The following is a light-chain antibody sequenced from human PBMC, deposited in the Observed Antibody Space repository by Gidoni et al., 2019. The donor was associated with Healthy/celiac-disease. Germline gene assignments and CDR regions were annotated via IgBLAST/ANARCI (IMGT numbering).Light chain of an antibody. CDR1: QSVSSY. Sequence: EIGLPRSPATLSLSPGERATLSCRASQSVSSYLAWYQQKPGQAPRLLIYDASNRATGIPARFSGSGSGTDFTLTISSLESEDFAVYYCQQRSNWPLTFGGXTKVEIK. CDR3: QQRSNWPLT. V-gene: IGKV3-11*01. J-gene: IGKJ4*01. CDR2: DAS.